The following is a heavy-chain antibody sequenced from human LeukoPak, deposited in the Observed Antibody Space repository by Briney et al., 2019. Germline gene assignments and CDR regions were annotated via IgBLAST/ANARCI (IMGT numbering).Heavy chain of an antibody. V-gene: IGHV4-34*01. CDR1: GGSFSDYH. CDR3: ARNFPNRGGDP. D-gene: IGHD2/OR15-2a*01. J-gene: IGHJ5*02. Sequence: SETLSLTCIVYGGSFSDYHWTWIRQPPGKGLEWIGEINHSGSTNYNPSLKSRVTMSVDTSKKQFSLKLSSVTAADTAVYYCARNFPNRGGDPWGQGTLVTVSS. CDR2: INHSGST.